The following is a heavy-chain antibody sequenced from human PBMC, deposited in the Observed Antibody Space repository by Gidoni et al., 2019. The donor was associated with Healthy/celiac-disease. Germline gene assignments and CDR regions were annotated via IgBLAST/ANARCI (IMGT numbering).Heavy chain of an antibody. J-gene: IGHJ1*01. CDR3: AREASSSWYGNEYFQH. D-gene: IGHD6-13*01. V-gene: IGHV4-59*01. Sequence: QVQLQESGPGLVKPSETLSLTCTVSGGSISSYYWCWIRQPPGKGLEWIGYIYYSGSTNYNPSLKSRVTISVDTSKNQFSLKLSSVTAADTAVYYCAREASSSWYGNEYFQHWGQGTLVTVSS. CDR2: IYYSGST. CDR1: GGSISSYY.